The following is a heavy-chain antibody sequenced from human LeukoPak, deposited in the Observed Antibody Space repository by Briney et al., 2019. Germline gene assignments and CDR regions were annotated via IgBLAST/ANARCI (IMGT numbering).Heavy chain of an antibody. J-gene: IGHJ5*02. CDR2: IRYDGSNK. CDR3: AKVTGYSNWFDP. CDR1: GFTFSSYA. V-gene: IGHV3-30*02. Sequence: GGSLRLSCAASGFTFSSYAMHWVRQAPGKGLEWVAVIRYDGSNKYYADSVKGRFTISRDNSKNTLYLQMNSLRAEDTAVYYCAKVTGYSNWFDPWGQGTLVTVSS. D-gene: IGHD1-1*01.